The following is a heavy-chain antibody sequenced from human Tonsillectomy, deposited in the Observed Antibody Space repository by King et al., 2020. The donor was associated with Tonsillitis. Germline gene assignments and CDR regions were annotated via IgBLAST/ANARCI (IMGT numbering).Heavy chain of an antibody. CDR3: ARLGGVRDSDYGGGFDY. Sequence: QLQESGPGLVKPSETLSLACTVSGDSISSSTYYWGWIRQPPGKGLEWIGRIYYSGSPYYNPSLKSRVTISVDTSKNQFSPKLSSVTAADTAVYYCARLGGVRDSDYGGGFDYWGQGTLVTVSS. CDR1: GDSISSSTYY. V-gene: IGHV4-39*01. D-gene: IGHD4-17*01. CDR2: IYYSGSP. J-gene: IGHJ4*02.